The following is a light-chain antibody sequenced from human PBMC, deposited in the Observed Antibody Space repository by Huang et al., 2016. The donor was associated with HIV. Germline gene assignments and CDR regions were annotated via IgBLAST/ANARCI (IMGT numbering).Light chain of an antibody. CDR1: QDITNA. J-gene: IGKJ1*01. V-gene: IGKV1-6*02. Sequence: AIQLTQSPSSLSASVGDRVTITCRASQDITNALGWYQQKPGKAPKLLISAASTLRRGVPSRFSGSGSGTDFTLTISSLQPEDFATYFCLQDFNYPRTFGQGTRVEIK. CDR3: LQDFNYPRT. CDR2: AAS.